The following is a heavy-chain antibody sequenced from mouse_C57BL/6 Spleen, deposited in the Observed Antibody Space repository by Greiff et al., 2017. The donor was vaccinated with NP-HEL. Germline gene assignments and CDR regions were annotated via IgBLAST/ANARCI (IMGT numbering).Heavy chain of an antibody. V-gene: IGHV1-61*01. Sequence: QVQLKQPGAELVRPGSSVKLSCKASGYTFTSYWMDWVEQRPGQGLEWIGNIYPSDSETHYNQKFKDKATLTVDKSSSTAYMQLSSLTSEDSAVYYCASARDYDTWFAYWGQGTLVTVSA. CDR1: GYTFTSYW. J-gene: IGHJ3*01. CDR2: IYPSDSET. CDR3: ASARDYDTWFAY. D-gene: IGHD2-4*01.